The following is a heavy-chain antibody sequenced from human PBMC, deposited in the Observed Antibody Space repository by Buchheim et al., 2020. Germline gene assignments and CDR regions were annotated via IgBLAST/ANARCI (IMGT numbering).Heavy chain of an antibody. D-gene: IGHD3-10*01. J-gene: IGHJ6*02. CDR1: GGTFSSYT. CDR2: IIPILGIA. V-gene: IGHV1-69*08. Sequence: QVQLVQSGAEVKKPGSSVKVSCKASGGTFSSYTISWVRQAPGQGLEWMGRIIPILGIANYAQKFQGRVTITADKSTSTAYMELSSLRSEDTAVYYCAREGYYGSGSYYNTYYGMDVWGQGTT. CDR3: AREGYYGSGSYYNTYYGMDV.